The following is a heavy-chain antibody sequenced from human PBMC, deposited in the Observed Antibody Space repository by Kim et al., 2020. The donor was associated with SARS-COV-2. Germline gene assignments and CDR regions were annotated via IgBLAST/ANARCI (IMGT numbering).Heavy chain of an antibody. Sequence: GGSLRLSCAASGFTFSSYWMSWVRQAPGKGLEWVANIKQDGSEKYYVDSVKGRFTISRDNAKNSLYLQMNSLRAEDTAVYYCARTGFLEWSPVPYYYYGMDVWGQGTTVTVSS. D-gene: IGHD3-3*01. V-gene: IGHV3-7*03. CDR3: ARTGFLEWSPVPYYYYGMDV. CDR2: IKQDGSEK. J-gene: IGHJ6*02. CDR1: GFTFSSYW.